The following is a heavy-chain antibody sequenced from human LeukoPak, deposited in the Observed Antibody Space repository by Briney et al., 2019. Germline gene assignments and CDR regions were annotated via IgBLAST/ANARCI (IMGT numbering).Heavy chain of an antibody. CDR2: IFHRGTT. CDR3: ARHGDRLRFAMDV. V-gene: IGHV4-39*01. J-gene: IGHJ6*02. Sequence: SETLSLTCSVSGGSISGSTSCWGWLRQPPGEGLEWIGNIFHRGTTYHNPSLQRRVTFSVDTSKNLFSMNLTSVTVADTAVYYCARHGDRLRFAMDVWGQGTTVTVPS. D-gene: IGHD2-21*02. CDR1: GGSISGSTSC.